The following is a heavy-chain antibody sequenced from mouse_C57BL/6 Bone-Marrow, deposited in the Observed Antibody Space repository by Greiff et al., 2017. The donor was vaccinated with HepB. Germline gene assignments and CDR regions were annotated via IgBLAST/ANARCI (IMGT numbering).Heavy chain of an antibody. V-gene: IGHV2-5*01. CDR2: IWRGGST. CDR3: AIYYGSSYYWYFDV. CDR1: GFSLTSYG. J-gene: IGHJ1*03. D-gene: IGHD1-1*01. Sequence: VKLMESGPGLVQPSQSLSITCTVSGFSLTSYGVHWVRQSPGKGLEWLGVIWRGGSTDYNAAFMSRLSITKDNSKSQVFFKMNSLQADDTAIYYCAIYYGSSYYWYFDVWGTGTTVTVSS.